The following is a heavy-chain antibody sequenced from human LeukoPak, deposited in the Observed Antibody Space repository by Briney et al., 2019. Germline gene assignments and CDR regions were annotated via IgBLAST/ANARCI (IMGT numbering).Heavy chain of an antibody. V-gene: IGHV3-30*18. CDR3: AKGRTFDI. J-gene: IGHJ3*02. Sequence: GGSLRLSCAASEFTFSSYGMHWVRQAPGKGLEWVAVISYDGSNKYYADSVKGRFTISRDNSKNTLYLQMNSLRAEDTAVYYCAKGRTFDIWGQGTMVTVSS. CDR1: EFTFSSYG. CDR2: ISYDGSNK.